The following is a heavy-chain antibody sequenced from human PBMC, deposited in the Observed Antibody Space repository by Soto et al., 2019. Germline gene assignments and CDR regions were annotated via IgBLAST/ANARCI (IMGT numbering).Heavy chain of an antibody. CDR1: GLSFSSHA. D-gene: IGHD1-1*01. J-gene: IGHJ4*02. V-gene: IGHV3-23*01. Sequence: EVQLLESGGGLVQPGGSLRLSCAASGLSFSSHAMTWVRQAPGKGLDWVSGISDDGSDTYYSDSVKGRYTISRDNSKNKIYLQMNSLRAEDAAVYFCARVVGSCALEGIVSWGRGALVTVSS. CDR2: ISDDGSDT. CDR3: ARVVGSCALEGIVS.